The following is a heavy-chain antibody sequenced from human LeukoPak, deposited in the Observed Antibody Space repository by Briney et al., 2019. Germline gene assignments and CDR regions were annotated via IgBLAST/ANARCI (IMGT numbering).Heavy chain of an antibody. V-gene: IGHV3-23*01. CDR2: ITGGGEST. Sequence: GGSLRLSCAASGFTFSSYAMNWVRQAPGKGLEWVSLITGGGESTYYADSVKGRFTVSRDNSKNTLLLQMNSLRAEDTAVYFCAKASGSVCGSEFFDYWGQGTLVTVSS. CDR1: GFTFSSYA. D-gene: IGHD3-10*01. J-gene: IGHJ4*02. CDR3: AKASGSVCGSEFFDY.